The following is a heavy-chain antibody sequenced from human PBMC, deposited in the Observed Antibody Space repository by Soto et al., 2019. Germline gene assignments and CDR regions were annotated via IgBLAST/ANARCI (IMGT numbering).Heavy chain of an antibody. CDR2: ISYSGST. J-gene: IGHJ4*02. V-gene: IGHV4-39*01. CDR1: GGSISSSNW. CDR3: ARHADLYYFDY. Sequence: SETLSLTCAVSGGSISSSNWWSWIRQPPGKGLEWIGSISYSGSTYYNPSLKSRVTISVDTSKNQFSLKLSSVTAADTAVYYCARHADLYYFDYWGQGTLVTVSS.